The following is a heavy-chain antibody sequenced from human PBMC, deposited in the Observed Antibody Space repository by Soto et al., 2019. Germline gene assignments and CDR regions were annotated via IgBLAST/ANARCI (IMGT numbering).Heavy chain of an antibody. Sequence: PGESLKTAWKGAGYTSSTHWIGWVRQMPGKGREWMGSIYPGDSDTRYSQSFQGQVTISADKSKNQCSLKLSSVTAAAAAVYYCARLRTPYYGDYVHYFDYWGQGTLVTVSS. D-gene: IGHD4-17*01. CDR2: IYPGDSDT. CDR1: GYTSSTHW. CDR3: ARLRTPYYGDYVHYFDY. J-gene: IGHJ4*02. V-gene: IGHV5-51*01.